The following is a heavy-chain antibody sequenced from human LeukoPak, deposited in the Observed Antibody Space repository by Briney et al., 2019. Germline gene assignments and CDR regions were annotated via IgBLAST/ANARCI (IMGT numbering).Heavy chain of an antibody. D-gene: IGHD6-25*01. J-gene: IGHJ6*03. Sequence: PGGSLRLSCAASGFTFSSYAMSWVRQAPGKGLEWVSAISGSGGSTYYADSVKGRFTISRDNSKNTLYLQMNSLRAEDTAVYYCAKAWSGSPSLWHYYYYMDVWGKGTTVTVSS. V-gene: IGHV3-23*01. CDR3: AKAWSGSPSLWHYYYYMDV. CDR1: GFTFSSYA. CDR2: ISGSGGST.